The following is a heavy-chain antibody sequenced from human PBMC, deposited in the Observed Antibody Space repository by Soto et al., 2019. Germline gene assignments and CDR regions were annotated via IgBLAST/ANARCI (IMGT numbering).Heavy chain of an antibody. CDR1: GYTFTSYG. J-gene: IGHJ4*02. Sequence: PSVKVSCKTSGYTFTSYGITWVRQAPGQGLEGMGWINTYNGDRGYVQKFQGRLTVTADTSTSTAYMELRSLRSDDTAVYYCGRRGLDYWGQGTLVTVSS. CDR2: INTYNGDR. CDR3: GRRGLDY. V-gene: IGHV1-18*01.